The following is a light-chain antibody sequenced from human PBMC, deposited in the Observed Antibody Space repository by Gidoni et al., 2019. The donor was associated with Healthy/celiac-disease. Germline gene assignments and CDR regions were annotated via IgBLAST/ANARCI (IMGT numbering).Light chain of an antibody. Sequence: QSALTQPASVSGSPGQSIPISCTGTSSDVGGYNYVSWYQQHPGKAPKLMTHDVSNRPSGVSNRFSGSKSGNTASLTISGLQAEDEADYYCSSYTSSSTLGVVFGGGTKLTVL. V-gene: IGLV2-14*01. CDR1: SSDVGGYNY. CDR2: DVS. J-gene: IGLJ2*01. CDR3: SSYTSSSTLGVV.